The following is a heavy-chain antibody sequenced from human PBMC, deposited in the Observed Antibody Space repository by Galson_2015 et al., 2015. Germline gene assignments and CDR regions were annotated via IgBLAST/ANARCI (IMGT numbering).Heavy chain of an antibody. CDR1: GFMFSDHY. V-gene: IGHV3-72*01. CDR3: TRANLWSGYYYAFDI. D-gene: IGHD3-3*01. J-gene: IGHJ3*02. CDR2: TRNKANSYTT. Sequence: SLRLSCAASGFMFSDHYVDWVRQAPGKGLEWVGRTRNKANSYTTEYAASVKGRFTIPRDDSKNSLYLQMNSLKIEDTAVYYCTRANLWSGYYYAFDIWGQGTMVTVSS.